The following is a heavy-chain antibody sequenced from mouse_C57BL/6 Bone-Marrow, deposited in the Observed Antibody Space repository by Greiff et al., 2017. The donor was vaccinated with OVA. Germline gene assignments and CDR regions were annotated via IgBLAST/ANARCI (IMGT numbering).Heavy chain of an antibody. V-gene: IGHV1-64*01. Sequence: VQLQQSGAELVKPGASVKLSCKASGYTFTSYWMHWVKQRPGQGLEWIGMIHPNSGSTNYNEKFKGKATLTVDKSSSTAYMQRSSLTSEDSAVYDCARGRNYYWYVDVWGTGTTVTVSS. CDR1: GYTFTSYW. CDR3: ARGRNYYWYVDV. D-gene: IGHD1-1*02. J-gene: IGHJ1*03. CDR2: IHPNSGST.